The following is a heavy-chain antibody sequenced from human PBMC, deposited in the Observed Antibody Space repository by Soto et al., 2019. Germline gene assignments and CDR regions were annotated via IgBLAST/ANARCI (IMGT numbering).Heavy chain of an antibody. D-gene: IGHD4-17*01. CDR1: GGSIGRYP. J-gene: IGHJ4*02. CDR3: ARDTVLTGMFDF. Sequence: SETQSLTYTVSGGSIGRYPWSCVRQPPGKGLEWIASVYYTGTTNYNPSLGSRVTISIDAPGNRFSMEITSVTAADTAIYYCARDTVLTGMFDFWGQGTLVNVS. CDR2: VYYTGTT. V-gene: IGHV4-59*01.